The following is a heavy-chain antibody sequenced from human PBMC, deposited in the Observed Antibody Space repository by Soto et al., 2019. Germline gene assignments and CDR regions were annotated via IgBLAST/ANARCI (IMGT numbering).Heavy chain of an antibody. J-gene: IGHJ5*02. CDR2: INHSGST. V-gene: IGHV4-34*01. Sequence: QVQLQQWGAGLLKPSETLSLACAVYGGSFSGPNWSWIRQPPGKGLGWIGEINHSGSTNYNPSLKSRVTISIDMSKNQYSLKVTSVTAADTAVYYCARGWGFGFDPWGQGILVTVSS. CDR3: ARGWGFGFDP. D-gene: IGHD3-10*01. CDR1: GGSFSGPN.